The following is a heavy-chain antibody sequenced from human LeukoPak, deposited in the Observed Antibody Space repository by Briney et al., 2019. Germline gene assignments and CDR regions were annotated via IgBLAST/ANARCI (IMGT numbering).Heavy chain of an antibody. D-gene: IGHD6-13*01. CDR1: GGSFSGYD. V-gene: IGHV4-34*01. CDR3: ARGYPGSSSWYPYYYYGMDV. Sequence: PSETLSLTCAVYGGSFSGYDWSWIRQPPGQGLEWIGEINHSGSTNYNPSLKSRVTISVDTSKNQFSLKLSSVTAADTAVYYCARGYPGSSSWYPYYYYGMDVWGQGTTVTVSS. J-gene: IGHJ6*02. CDR2: INHSGST.